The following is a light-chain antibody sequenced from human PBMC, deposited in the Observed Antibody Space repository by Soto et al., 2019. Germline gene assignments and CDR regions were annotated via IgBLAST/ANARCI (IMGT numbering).Light chain of an antibody. V-gene: IGKV1-39*01. J-gene: IGKJ5*01. CDR1: QSISTY. CDR2: GAS. CDR3: QQSYMDPIT. Sequence: DIQMTPSPSSLSASVGNRVTITCRASQSISTYLNWYQKKPGKAPNLLIYGASRLQSGVPSRFSGSGGGTDFTLSISSVQPEDFATYFCQQSYMDPITFGQGTRLEIK.